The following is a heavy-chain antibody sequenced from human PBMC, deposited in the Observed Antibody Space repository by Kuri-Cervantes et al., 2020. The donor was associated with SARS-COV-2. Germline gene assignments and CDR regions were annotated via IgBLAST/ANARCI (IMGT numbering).Heavy chain of an antibody. CDR2: ISGSGGST. CDR3: AKDLAYGDYAGDY. Sequence: GGSLRLSCAASGFTSSSYAMSWVRQAPGKGLEWVSAISGSGGSTYYADSVKGRFTISRDNSKNMLFPQMNSLRAEDTAVYYCAKDLAYGDYAGDYWGQGTLVTVSS. J-gene: IGHJ4*02. D-gene: IGHD4-17*01. CDR1: GFTSSSYA. V-gene: IGHV3-23*01.